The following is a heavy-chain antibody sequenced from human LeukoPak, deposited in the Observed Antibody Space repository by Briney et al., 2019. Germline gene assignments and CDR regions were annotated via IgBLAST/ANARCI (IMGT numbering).Heavy chain of an antibody. Sequence: ASVKVSCKASGYTFTGYYMHWVRQAPGQGLEWMGWINPNSGGTNYAQKFQGRVTMTRDTPISTAYMELSRLRSDDTAVYYCARERGSVLRYFDWSNYFDYWGQGTLVTVSS. V-gene: IGHV1-2*02. CDR1: GYTFTGYY. CDR2: INPNSGGT. J-gene: IGHJ4*02. D-gene: IGHD3-9*01. CDR3: ARERGSVLRYFDWSNYFDY.